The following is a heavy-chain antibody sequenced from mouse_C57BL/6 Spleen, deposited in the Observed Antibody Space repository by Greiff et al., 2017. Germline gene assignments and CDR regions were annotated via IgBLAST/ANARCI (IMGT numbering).Heavy chain of an antibody. CDR1: GYTFTSYT. J-gene: IGHJ1*03. D-gene: IGHD1-1*01. CDR2: INPSSGYT. CDR3: ARGITTVSYWYFDV. V-gene: IGHV1-4*01. Sequence: QVQLQQSGAELARPGASVKMSCKASGYTFTSYTMHWVKRRPGQGLEWIGYINPSSGYTKYNQKFKDKATLTADKSSSTAYMQLSSLTSEDSAVYYCARGITTVSYWYFDVWGTGTTVTVSS.